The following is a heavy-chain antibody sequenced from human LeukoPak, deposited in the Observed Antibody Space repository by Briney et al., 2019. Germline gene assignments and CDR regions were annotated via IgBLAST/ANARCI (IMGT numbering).Heavy chain of an antibody. CDR2: INHSGNT. CDR3: ARVQALWSGYTNWFDP. J-gene: IGHJ5*02. V-gene: IGHV4-34*01. D-gene: IGHD3-3*01. Sequence: PSETLSLTCAVYGGSFSGYYWSWIRQPPGKGLEWIGEINHSGNTNYNPSLKSRVTISVDTSKNQFSLKLSSVTAADTAVYYCARVQALWSGYTNWFDPWGQGTLVTVSS. CDR1: GGSFSGYY.